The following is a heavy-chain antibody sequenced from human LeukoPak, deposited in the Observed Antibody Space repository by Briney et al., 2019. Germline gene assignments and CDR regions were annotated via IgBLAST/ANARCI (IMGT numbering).Heavy chain of an antibody. CDR2: IYYSGST. CDR3: ARGPSKDDILTLYYGMYV. Sequence: SETLSLTCTVSGGSISSYYWSWIRQPPGKGLEWIGYIYYSGSTNYNPSLKSRVTISVDTSKNQFSLKLSSVTAADTAVYYCARGPSKDDILTLYYGMYVWGQGTTVTVSS. D-gene: IGHD3-9*01. J-gene: IGHJ6*02. V-gene: IGHV4-59*01. CDR1: GGSISSYY.